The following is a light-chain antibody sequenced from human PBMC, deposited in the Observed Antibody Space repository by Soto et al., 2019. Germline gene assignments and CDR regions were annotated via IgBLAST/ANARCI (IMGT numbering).Light chain of an antibody. Sequence: EIVLTQSPATLSLSPGERATLTCRASQSISGYLAWYQQKPGKAPRLLIYDASNRDTGIPVRFSGSGSGADFTLTISSLEPEDFAVYYCQQRSNLPWTFGQGTKVDNK. J-gene: IGKJ1*01. CDR3: QQRSNLPWT. CDR1: QSISGY. CDR2: DAS. V-gene: IGKV3-11*01.